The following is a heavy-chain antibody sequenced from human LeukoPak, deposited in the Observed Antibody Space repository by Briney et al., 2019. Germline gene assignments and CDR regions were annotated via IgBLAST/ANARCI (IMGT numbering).Heavy chain of an antibody. CDR1: GGPISSYN. Sequence: SETLSLTCTVSGGPISSYNWNWIRQPPGKGLEWIGYIYYSGSTNYSPSLKSRVTISVDTSKNQFSLKLNSVTAADTAVYYCASGTYSDILTGYYHDAFDIWGQGTMVTVSS. D-gene: IGHD3-9*01. CDR3: ASGTYSDILTGYYHDAFDI. V-gene: IGHV4-59*01. J-gene: IGHJ3*02. CDR2: IYYSGST.